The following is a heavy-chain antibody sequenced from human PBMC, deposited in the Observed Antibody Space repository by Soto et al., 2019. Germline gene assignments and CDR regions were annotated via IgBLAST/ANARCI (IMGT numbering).Heavy chain of an antibody. CDR2: ISSSSSYI. CDR3: ARDISYDFWSGYYSSRLPDY. D-gene: IGHD3-3*01. V-gene: IGHV3-21*01. CDR1: GFTFSSYS. J-gene: IGHJ4*02. Sequence: GGSLRLSCAASGFTFSSYSMNWVRQAPGKGLEWVSSISSSSSYIYYADSVKGRFTISRDNAKNSLYLQMNSLRAEDTAVYYCARDISYDFWSGYYSSRLPDYWGQGTLVTVSS.